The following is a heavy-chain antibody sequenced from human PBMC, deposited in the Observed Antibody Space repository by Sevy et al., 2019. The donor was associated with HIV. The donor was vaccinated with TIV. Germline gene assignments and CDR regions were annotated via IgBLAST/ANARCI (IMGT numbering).Heavy chain of an antibody. V-gene: IGHV3-11*06. J-gene: IGHJ4*02. CDR2: ISSSSSYT. CDR1: GFTFSDYY. CDR3: AREAAAGYFDY. D-gene: IGHD6-13*01. Sequence: GGYLRLSCAASGFTFSDYYMSWIRQAPGKGLEWVSYISSSSSYTNYTDSVKGRFTISRDNAKNSLYLQMNSLRAEDTAVYYCAREAAAGYFDYWGQGTLVTVSS.